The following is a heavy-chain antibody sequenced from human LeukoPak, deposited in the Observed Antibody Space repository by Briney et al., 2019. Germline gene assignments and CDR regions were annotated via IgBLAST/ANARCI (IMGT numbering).Heavy chain of an antibody. CDR3: AGLYCSSTSCYTDP. V-gene: IGHV4-30-2*01. J-gene: IGHJ5*02. Sequence: PSQTLPLTCAVSGGSISSGGYSWSWIRQPPGKDLEWIGYIYHSGSTYYNPSLKSRVTISVDRSKNQFSLKLSSVTAADTAVYYCAGLYCSSTSCYTDPWGQGTLVTVSS. CDR1: GGSISSGGYS. CDR2: IYHSGST. D-gene: IGHD2-2*01.